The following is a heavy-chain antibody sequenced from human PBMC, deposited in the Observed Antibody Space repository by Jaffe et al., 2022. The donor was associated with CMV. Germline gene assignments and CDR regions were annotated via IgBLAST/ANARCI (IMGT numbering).Heavy chain of an antibody. CDR1: GGSVSSGSYY. Sequence: QVQLQESGPGLVKPSETLSLTCTVSGGSVSSGSYYWSWIRQPPGKGLEWIGYIYYSGSTNYNPSLKSRVTISVDTSKNQFSLKLSSVTAADTAVYYCARDPSSGYWGYFDYWGQGTLVTVSS. J-gene: IGHJ4*02. V-gene: IGHV4-61*01. CDR2: IYYSGST. CDR3: ARDPSSGYWGYFDY. D-gene: IGHD5-12*01.